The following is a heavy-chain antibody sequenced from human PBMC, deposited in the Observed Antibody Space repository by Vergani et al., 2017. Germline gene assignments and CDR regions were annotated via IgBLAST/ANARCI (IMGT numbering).Heavy chain of an antibody. CDR2: INHSGST. Sequence: QVQLQQWGAGLLKPSETLSLTCAVYGGSFSGYYWSWIRQPPGKGLEWIGEINHSGSTNYNPSLKSRVTISVDTSKNQFPLKLSSVTAADTAVYYCARRWLRRAYFDYWGQGTLVTVSS. CDR3: ARRWLRRAYFDY. CDR1: GGSFSGYY. D-gene: IGHD5-12*01. V-gene: IGHV4-34*01. J-gene: IGHJ4*02.